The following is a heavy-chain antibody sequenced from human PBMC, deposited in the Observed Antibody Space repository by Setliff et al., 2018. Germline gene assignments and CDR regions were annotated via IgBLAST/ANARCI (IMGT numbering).Heavy chain of an antibody. J-gene: IGHJ4*02. D-gene: IGHD6-19*01. Sequence: PGESLKISCKGSGFSFTTDWIAWVRQKPGKGLEWVGIMFPANSDTRYSPSFEGQVTMSADNSINTAYLQWNSLKASDTAFYYCARRVSVTGEEFDSWGQGTLVTVSS. V-gene: IGHV5-51*01. CDR3: ARRVSVTGEEFDS. CDR1: GFSFTTDW. CDR2: MFPANSDT.